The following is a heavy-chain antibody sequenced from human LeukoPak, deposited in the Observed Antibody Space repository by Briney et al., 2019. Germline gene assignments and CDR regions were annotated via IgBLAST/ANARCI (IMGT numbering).Heavy chain of an antibody. CDR1: GDSISGYY. J-gene: IGHJ5*02. CDR2: VYTSGST. D-gene: IGHD5-18*01. CDR3: ARGYSYGYGFDP. V-gene: IGHV4-4*07. Sequence: SETLSLICTVSGDSISGYYWSWIRQLAGKGLEWIGRVYTSGSTNYNPSLKSRVTISMDTSENQLSLKLSSVTAADTAVYYCARGYSYGYGFDPWGQGTLVTVSS.